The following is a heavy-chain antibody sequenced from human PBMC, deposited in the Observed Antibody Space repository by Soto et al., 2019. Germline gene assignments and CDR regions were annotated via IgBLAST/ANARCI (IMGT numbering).Heavy chain of an antibody. CDR3: ARDGPQLVYYYYYGMDV. CDR2: IWYDGSTK. J-gene: IGHJ6*02. V-gene: IGHV3-33*01. Sequence: QVQLVESGGGVVQPGRSLRLSCAASGFTFSSYGMHWVRQAPGKGLECVAVIWYDGSTKYYAVSVKGRFTISRDNSTNTLYLQMNSLRAEDTAVYYCARDGPQLVYYYYYGMDVWGQGTTVTVSS. CDR1: GFTFSSYG. D-gene: IGHD6-13*01.